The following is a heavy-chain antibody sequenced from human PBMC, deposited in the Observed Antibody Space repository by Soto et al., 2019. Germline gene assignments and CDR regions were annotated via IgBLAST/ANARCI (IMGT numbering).Heavy chain of an antibody. CDR1: GGSISGGIYY. Sequence: QLQLQESGPGLVKPSETLSLTCTVSGGSISGGIYYWAWVRQPPGKGLEYHGCVHYGGSTYYNPSLQSRGIISVDTSRNQFSLNLASATAADTATYSCARLVTPSYGRDYFDFWRQGTLVPVSS. D-gene: IGHD5-18*01. V-gene: IGHV4-39*01. CDR3: ARLVTPSYGRDYFDF. CDR2: VHYGGST. J-gene: IGHJ4*02.